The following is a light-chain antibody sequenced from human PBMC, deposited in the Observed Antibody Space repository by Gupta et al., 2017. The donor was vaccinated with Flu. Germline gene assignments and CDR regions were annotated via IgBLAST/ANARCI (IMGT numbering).Light chain of an antibody. CDR2: LNSDGSH. CDR1: SGHSSYA. V-gene: IGLV4-69*01. Sequence: HLLLTHSPSPSPSLAASVKLTCTLSSGHSSYAIAWHQQQPEKGPRYLMKLNSDGSHSKGDGIPDRFSGSSSGAGRYLTISSLQSEDEADYYCQTWGTGIWVFGGGTKLTVL. CDR3: QTWGTGIWV. J-gene: IGLJ3*02.